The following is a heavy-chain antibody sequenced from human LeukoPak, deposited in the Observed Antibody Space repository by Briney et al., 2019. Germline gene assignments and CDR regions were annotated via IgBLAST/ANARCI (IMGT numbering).Heavy chain of an antibody. CDR3: ARDPHFDY. CDR2: IYHSGST. V-gene: IGHV4-30-2*01. J-gene: IGHJ4*02. Sequence: SETLSLTCTVSGGSISSGGYYWSWIRQPPGKGLEWIGYIYHSGSTYYNPSLKSRATISVDRSKNQFSLKLSSVTAADTAVYYCARDPHFDYWGQGTLVTVSS. CDR1: GGSISSGGYY.